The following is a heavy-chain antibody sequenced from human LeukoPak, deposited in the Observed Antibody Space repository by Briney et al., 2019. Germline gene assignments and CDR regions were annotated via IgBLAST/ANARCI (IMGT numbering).Heavy chain of an antibody. CDR2: IKQDGSEK. Sequence: RGSLRLSCAASGFTFSSYWMSWVRQAPGKGLEWVAKIKQDGSEKYYVDSVKGRFTISRDNAKNSLSLQMNSLRAEDTAVYYCARDQGYCTSASCRGDAFDVWGQGSMVSVSS. CDR3: ARDQGYCTSASCRGDAFDV. J-gene: IGHJ3*01. CDR1: GFTFSSYW. D-gene: IGHD2-2*01. V-gene: IGHV3-7*01.